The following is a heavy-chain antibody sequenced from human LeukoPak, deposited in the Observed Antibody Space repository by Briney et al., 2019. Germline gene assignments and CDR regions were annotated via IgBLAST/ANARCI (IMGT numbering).Heavy chain of an antibody. J-gene: IGHJ4*02. D-gene: IGHD3-22*01. Sequence: PGGSLRLSCAASGFTFSSYGMHWVRQAPGKGLEWVAFIRYDGSNKYYADSVKGRFTISRDNSKNTLYLQMNSLRAEDTAVYYCARNYYDSSPFDYWGQGTLVTVSS. CDR1: GFTFSSYG. CDR2: IRYDGSNK. CDR3: ARNYYDSSPFDY. V-gene: IGHV3-30*02.